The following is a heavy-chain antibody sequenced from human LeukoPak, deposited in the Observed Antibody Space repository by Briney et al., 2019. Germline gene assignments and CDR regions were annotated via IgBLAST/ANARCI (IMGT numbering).Heavy chain of an antibody. D-gene: IGHD2-15*01. V-gene: IGHV4-34*01. Sequence: PTETLSLTCAVYGGSFSGYYWSWIRQPPGKGLEWIGEINHSGSTNYNPSLKSRVTISVDTSKNQFSLKLSSVTAADTAVYYCVRSPPHCSGGSCYSGLFDYWGQGTLVTVSS. CDR3: VRSPPHCSGGSCYSGLFDY. CDR2: INHSGST. J-gene: IGHJ4*02. CDR1: GGSFSGYY.